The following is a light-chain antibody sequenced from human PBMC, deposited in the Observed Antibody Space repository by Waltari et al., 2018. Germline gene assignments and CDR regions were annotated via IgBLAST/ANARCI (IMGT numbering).Light chain of an antibody. CDR2: KAS. CDR3: QQYNAYPYT. J-gene: IGKJ2*01. CDR1: QSVKSW. Sequence: DIQMTPSPSTLSASVGDRVTITCRASQSVKSWLAWYQQRPGKAPNLLISKASTLKTGVSSRFSGCGSATEFTHTISSLQPDDFATYYCQQYNAYPYTFGQGTKLEIK. V-gene: IGKV1-5*03.